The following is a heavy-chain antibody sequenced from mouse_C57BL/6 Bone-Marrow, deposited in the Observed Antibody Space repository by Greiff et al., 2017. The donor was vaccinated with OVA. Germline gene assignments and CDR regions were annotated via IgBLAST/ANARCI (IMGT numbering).Heavy chain of an antibody. CDR1: GFTFSDYY. V-gene: IGHV5-16*01. J-gene: IGHJ1*03. CDR3: ARAVYYDGSSYWYFDV. CDR2: INYDGSST. D-gene: IGHD1-1*01. Sequence: EVMLVESEGGLVQPGSSMKLSCTASGFTFSDYYMAWVRQVPEKGLEWVANINYDGSSTYYLDSLKSRFIISRDNAKNILYLQMSSLKSEDTATYYCARAVYYDGSSYWYFDVWGTGTTVTVSS.